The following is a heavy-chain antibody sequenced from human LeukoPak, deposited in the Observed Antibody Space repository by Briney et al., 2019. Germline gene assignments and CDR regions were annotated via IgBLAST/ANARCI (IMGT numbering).Heavy chain of an antibody. CDR2: ISYDGGNE. Sequence: PGGSLRLSCAASGYIFSRYGVHWVRQAPGKGLEWVAVISYDGGNEYYADSVKGRFTISRDSSKNTLYLQMNSLRVEDTAVYYCATDPGNLDTSDYWGQGTLVTVSS. J-gene: IGHJ4*02. D-gene: IGHD4-23*01. CDR1: GYIFSRYG. V-gene: IGHV3-30*03. CDR3: ATDPGNLDTSDY.